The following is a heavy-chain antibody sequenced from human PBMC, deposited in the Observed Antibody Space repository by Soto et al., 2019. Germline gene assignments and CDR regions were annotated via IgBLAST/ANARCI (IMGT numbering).Heavy chain of an antibody. J-gene: IGHJ4*02. D-gene: IGHD6-19*01. Sequence: PSETLSLTCTASGGSISSYYWSWIRQPPGKGLEWIGYIYYSGSTNYNPSLKSRVTISVDTSKNQFSLKLRSVNAADTAVYYCARRNSSGWIRGMYYFDYWGQGTLVTVSP. CDR1: GGSISSYY. CDR3: ARRNSSGWIRGMYYFDY. V-gene: IGHV4-59*01. CDR2: IYYSGST.